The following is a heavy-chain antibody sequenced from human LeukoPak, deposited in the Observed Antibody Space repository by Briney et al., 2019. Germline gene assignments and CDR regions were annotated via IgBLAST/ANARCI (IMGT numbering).Heavy chain of an antibody. CDR2: ISSSSSYT. Sequence: PGGSLRHSCAASGFTFSDYYMSWIRQAPGKGLEWVSYISSSSSYTNYIDSVKGRFTISRDNAKNSLYLQMNSLRAEDTAVYYCARVYSYGYFCDYWGQGSLVTVSS. V-gene: IGHV3-11*06. CDR3: ARVYSYGYFCDY. CDR1: GFTFSDYY. J-gene: IGHJ4*02. D-gene: IGHD5-18*01.